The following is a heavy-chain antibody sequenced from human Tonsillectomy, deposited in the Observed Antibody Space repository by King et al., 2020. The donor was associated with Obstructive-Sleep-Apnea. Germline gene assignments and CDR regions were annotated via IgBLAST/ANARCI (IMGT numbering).Heavy chain of an antibody. V-gene: IGHV3-30*04. CDR1: GFTFSTYA. D-gene: IGHD3-10*01. CDR3: ARVQLRWFGELCDAFDI. Sequence: VQLVESGGGVVQPGRSLRLSCTVSGFTFSTYALNWVRQAPGKGLEWVELISYDGRKQDYADSVKGRFTISRDNSKNTLYLQMNSLRTEDTAVYYCARVQLRWFGELCDAFDIWGQGTVVTVSS. J-gene: IGHJ3*02. CDR2: ISYDGRKQ.